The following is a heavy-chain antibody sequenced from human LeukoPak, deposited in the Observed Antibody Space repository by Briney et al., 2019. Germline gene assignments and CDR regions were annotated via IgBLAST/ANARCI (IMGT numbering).Heavy chain of an antibody. Sequence: PGGSLRLSCAASGFTFNTYTMNWVRQAPGKGLEWVAVISYDGSNKYYADSVKGRFTISRDNSENTLYLEMNSLRGEDTAVYYCARGDYDLSGSYHYGMDVWGQGTTVTVSS. CDR2: ISYDGSNK. CDR1: GFTFNTYT. J-gene: IGHJ6*02. V-gene: IGHV3-30-3*01. D-gene: IGHD3-10*01. CDR3: ARGDYDLSGSYHYGMDV.